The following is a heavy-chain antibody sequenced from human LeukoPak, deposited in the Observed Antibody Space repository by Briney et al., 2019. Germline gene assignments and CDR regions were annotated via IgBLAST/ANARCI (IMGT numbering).Heavy chain of an antibody. J-gene: IGHJ4*02. CDR3: AKGGSRGYYGGIDY. CDR2: VSGSGSST. Sequence: PGGSLRFYCAGSGFTFSNYAMSWVRQAPGKGLEWVSGVSGSGSSTYYADSVKGRLTNSRDNFRNMLYLQMNSLSAEDTALYYCAKGGSRGYYGGIDYWGQGTLVTVSS. CDR1: GFTFSNYA. V-gene: IGHV3-23*01. D-gene: IGHD3-22*01.